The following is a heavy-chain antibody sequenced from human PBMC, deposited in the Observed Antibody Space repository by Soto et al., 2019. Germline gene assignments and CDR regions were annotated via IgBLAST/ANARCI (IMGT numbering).Heavy chain of an antibody. CDR3: ARGKAVAGHYFAS. V-gene: IGHV4-34*01. D-gene: IGHD6-19*01. J-gene: IGHJ4*02. CDR2: INHSGTT. CDR1: GGSFSGYY. Sequence: SETLSLTCAVYGGSFSGYYWSWIRQPPGKGLEWIGEINHSGTTNYNPSLKSRVTMSVDTTKNQFSLKLNFVTAADTAVYYCARGKAVAGHYFASWGQGTPVTVSS.